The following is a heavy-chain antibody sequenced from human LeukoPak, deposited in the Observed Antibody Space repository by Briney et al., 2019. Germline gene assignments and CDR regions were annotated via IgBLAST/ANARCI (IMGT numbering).Heavy chain of an antibody. CDR1: GGTFSSYA. CDR3: ARGGSAKARGPSYYYYGMDV. V-gene: IGHV1-69*04. J-gene: IGHJ6*02. D-gene: IGHD3-10*01. CDR2: IIPILGIA. Sequence: GSSVKVSCKASGGTFSSYAISWVRQAPGQGLEWMGRIIPILGIANYAQKFQGRVTITADKSTSTAYMELSSLRSEDTAVYYCARGGSAKARGPSYYYYGMDVWGQGTTVTVSS.